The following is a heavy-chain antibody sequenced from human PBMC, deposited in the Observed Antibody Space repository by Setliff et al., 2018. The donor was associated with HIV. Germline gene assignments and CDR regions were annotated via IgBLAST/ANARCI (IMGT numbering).Heavy chain of an antibody. V-gene: IGHV4-38-2*02. J-gene: IGHJ3*01. D-gene: IGHD1-26*01. CDR3: ARVVGTDDAFAF. CDR2: IYHSGST. Sequence: SETLSLTCTVSGYSISSGYYWGWIRQPPGKGLEWIGSIYHSGSTCYNPSLKSRVTISVDTSKNQFSLKLSSVTAADTAVYYCARVVGTDDAFAFWGQGTMVTVSS. CDR1: GYSISSGYY.